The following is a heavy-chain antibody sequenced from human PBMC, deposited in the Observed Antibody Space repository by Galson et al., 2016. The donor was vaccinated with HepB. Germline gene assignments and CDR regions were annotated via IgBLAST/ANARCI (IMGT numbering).Heavy chain of an antibody. V-gene: IGHV3-21*01. CDR2: ISIRGDYM. CDR3: ARSKDSRWYSSFDY. Sequence: LRLSCAASGFIFNSYSMNWIRQAPGKGLEWVSSISIRGDYMYYADSVKGRFTISRDNARNSMYLQMNSLRDEDTAVYYCARSKDSRWYSSFDYWGQGTLATVSS. D-gene: IGHD6-13*01. CDR1: GFIFNSYS. J-gene: IGHJ4*02.